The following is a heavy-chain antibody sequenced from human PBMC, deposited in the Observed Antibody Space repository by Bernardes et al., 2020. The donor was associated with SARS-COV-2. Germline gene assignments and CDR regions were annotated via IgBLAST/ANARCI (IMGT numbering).Heavy chain of an antibody. CDR2: PEDGET. D-gene: IGHD2-2*01. Sequence: PEDGETIYAQKFQGRVTMTEDTSTATAYMELSSLRSEDTAEYYCATFPIVVVPSAMPDDYWGQGTLLTVSS. J-gene: IGHJ4*02. CDR3: ATFPIVVVPSAMPDDY. V-gene: IGHV1-24*01.